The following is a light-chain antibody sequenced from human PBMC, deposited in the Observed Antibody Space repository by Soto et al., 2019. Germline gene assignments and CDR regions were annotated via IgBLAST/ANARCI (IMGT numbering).Light chain of an antibody. CDR2: EVS. CDR1: NSDVGGYNY. J-gene: IGLJ2*01. V-gene: IGLV2-8*01. Sequence: QYALTQPPSASGSPGQSVTISCTGTNSDVGGYNYVSWYQQHPGKAPNLMIYEVSKRPSGVPDRFSGSKSGNTASLTVSGLQAEDEADYYCSSYAGSNNVVFGGGTQLTVL. CDR3: SSYAGSNNVV.